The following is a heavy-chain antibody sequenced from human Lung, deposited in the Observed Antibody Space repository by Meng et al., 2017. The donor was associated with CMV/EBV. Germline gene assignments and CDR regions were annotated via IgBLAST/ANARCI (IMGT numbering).Heavy chain of an antibody. V-gene: IGHV3-7*01. CDR3: VTVRYDAKGSTYYRSFDY. CDR1: GFTFNSYS. Sequence: GEXXKISCEASGFTFNSYSMNWVRQAPGKGLEWVANIKEDGSEQHYVESVKGRFTISRDNAKNSLYLRMNSLRAEDTAVYYCVTVRYDAKGSTYYRSFDYWGQGXLVTVSS. J-gene: IGHJ4*02. D-gene: IGHD4/OR15-4a*01. CDR2: IKEDGSEQ.